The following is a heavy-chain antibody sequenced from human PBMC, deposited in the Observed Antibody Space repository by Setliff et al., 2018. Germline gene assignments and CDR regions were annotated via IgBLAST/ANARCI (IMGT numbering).Heavy chain of an antibody. CDR2: IYPGDSDT. Sequence: GESLTLSCKGSGYSFTSYWIGWVRQMPGKGLEWMGIIYPGDSDTKYSASFQGQVTISADKSISTAYLQWSSLKASDTAMYYCARQAIFGSDAFDIWGQGTMVTVSS. CDR1: GYSFTSYW. D-gene: IGHD3-3*01. J-gene: IGHJ3*02. V-gene: IGHV5-51*01. CDR3: ARQAIFGSDAFDI.